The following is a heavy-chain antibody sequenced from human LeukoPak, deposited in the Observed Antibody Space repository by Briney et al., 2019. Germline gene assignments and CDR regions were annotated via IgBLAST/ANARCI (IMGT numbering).Heavy chain of an antibody. V-gene: IGHV1-8*01. CDR1: GYTFISYD. CDR2: MNPNSGNT. Sequence: GASVKVSCRASGYTFISYDINWVRQAPGQGLEWMGWMNPNSGNTRYAQKFQGRVTIARDSSISTAYMELSSLRSDDTAVYYCARVKRSCIDYWGQGTLVTVSS. J-gene: IGHJ4*02. CDR3: ARVKRSCIDY. D-gene: IGHD2-15*01.